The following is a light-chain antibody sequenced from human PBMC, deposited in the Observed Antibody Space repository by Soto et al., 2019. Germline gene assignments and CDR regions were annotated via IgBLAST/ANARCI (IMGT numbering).Light chain of an antibody. CDR3: QQYNNWPIT. CDR1: QSISSN. CDR2: GAS. Sequence: EIVMTQSPDTLSVSPGERATLSCRASQSISSNLAWYQQKPGQAPRLVIFGASTRATGIPARFSGSGSGTEFTLTISSLQSEDFAVYSCQQYNNWPITFGQGTRLEIK. J-gene: IGKJ5*01. V-gene: IGKV3-15*01.